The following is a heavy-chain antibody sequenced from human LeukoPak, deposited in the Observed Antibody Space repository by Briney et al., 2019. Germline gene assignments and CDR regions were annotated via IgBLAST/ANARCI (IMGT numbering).Heavy chain of an antibody. CDR3: ASRHSSGWYSYY. J-gene: IGHJ4*02. CDR2: ISSSSSYI. CDR1: GFTFSSYW. V-gene: IGHV3-21*01. Sequence: PGGSLRLSCAASGFTFSSYWMNWVRQAPGKGLEWVSSISSSSSYIYYADSVKGRFTISRDNAKNSLYLQMNSLRAEDTAVYYCASRHSSGWYSYYWGQGTLVTVSS. D-gene: IGHD6-19*01.